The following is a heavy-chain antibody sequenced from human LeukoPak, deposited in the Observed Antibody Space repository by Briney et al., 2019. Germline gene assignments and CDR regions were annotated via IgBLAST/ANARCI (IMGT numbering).Heavy chain of an antibody. D-gene: IGHD3-10*01. J-gene: IGHJ6*02. V-gene: IGHV3-21*01. CDR3: ARVGYYGSGSYQLPYYYYGMDV. CDR2: ISSSTSYI. CDR1: GFTFSSYS. Sequence: GGSLRLSCAASGFTFSSYSMNWVRQAPGKGLEWVSSISSSTSYIYYADSVKGRFTISRDNAKNSLYLQMNSLRAEDTAIYFCARVGYYGSGSYQLPYYYYGMDVWGQGTTVTVSS.